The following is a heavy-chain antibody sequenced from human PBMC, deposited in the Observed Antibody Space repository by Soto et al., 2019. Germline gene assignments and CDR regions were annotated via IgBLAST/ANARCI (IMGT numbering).Heavy chain of an antibody. Sequence: AGESLKISCQGSGYSFTSYWVSRVRQMAGKGLEWMGRIDPSDSYTNYSPSFQGHVTISADKSISTAYLPWSSLEASDTAMYYCAGPAANYGMDVWGQGTTVTVSS. CDR1: GYSFTSYW. CDR2: IDPSDSYT. CDR3: AGPAANYGMDV. V-gene: IGHV5-10-1*01. D-gene: IGHD6-25*01. J-gene: IGHJ6*02.